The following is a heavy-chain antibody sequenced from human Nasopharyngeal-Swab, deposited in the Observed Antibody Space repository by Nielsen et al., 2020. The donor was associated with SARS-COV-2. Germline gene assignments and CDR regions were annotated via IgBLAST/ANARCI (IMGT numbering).Heavy chain of an antibody. CDR3: SRSETKTTGDQ. D-gene: IGHD1-1*01. CDR2: ITSGAGI. CDR1: GFTFASYN. J-gene: IGHJ4*02. V-gene: IGHV3-69-1*02. Sequence: GESLKISCAASGFTFASYNINWVRHAPGKGLEWVFSITSGAGIYSSESARGRFTISRDNAKNTVYLQMNSLRVEDTAVYFCSRSETKTTGDQWCQGTLVTVS.